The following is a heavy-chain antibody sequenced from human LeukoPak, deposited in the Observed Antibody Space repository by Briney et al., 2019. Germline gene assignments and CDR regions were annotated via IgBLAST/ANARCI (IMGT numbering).Heavy chain of an antibody. Sequence: QPGGSLRLSCAASGFSFSSYAMSWVRQAPGKGLEWVSAISGSGGSTYYADSVKGRFTFSRDNSKDTMYLQMNSLRAEDTAVYYCAREGVWDGFDIWGQGTMVTVSS. V-gene: IGHV3-23*01. CDR2: ISGSGGST. D-gene: IGHD3-16*01. J-gene: IGHJ3*02. CDR3: AREGVWDGFDI. CDR1: GFSFSSYA.